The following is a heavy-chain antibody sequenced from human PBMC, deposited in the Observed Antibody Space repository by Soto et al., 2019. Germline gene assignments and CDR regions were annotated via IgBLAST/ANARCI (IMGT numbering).Heavy chain of an antibody. V-gene: IGHV4-39*01. CDR2: IYYSGST. J-gene: IGHJ4*02. Sequence: SETLSLTCTVSGGSISSSSYYWGWIRQPPEKGLEWIGSIYYSGSTYYNPSLKSRVTISVDTSKNQFSLKLSSVTAADTAVYYCARHGLRSQQLETRNVGKTRRTTPTGSFWSQGTLVTVSS. CDR3: ARHGLRSQQLETRNVGKTRRTTPTGSF. D-gene: IGHD6-13*01. CDR1: GGSISSSSYY.